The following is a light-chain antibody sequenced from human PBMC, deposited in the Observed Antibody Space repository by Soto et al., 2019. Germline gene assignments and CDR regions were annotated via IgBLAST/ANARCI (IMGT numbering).Light chain of an antibody. J-gene: IGLJ2*01. CDR1: SSDVGYYNY. CDR2: DVS. V-gene: IGLV2-8*01. CDR3: SSYGGSNNLV. Sequence: QSVLTQPPSASGSPGQSVTISCTGTSSDVGYYNYVSWYQQHPGKAPKLMIYDVSERPSGVPDRFSGSKAGNTASLTVSALQVEDEADYYCSSYGGSNNLVFGGGTKLTVL.